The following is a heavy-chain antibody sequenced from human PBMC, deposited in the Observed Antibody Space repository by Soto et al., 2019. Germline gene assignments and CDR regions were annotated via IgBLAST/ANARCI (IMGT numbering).Heavy chain of an antibody. J-gene: IGHJ4*02. CDR1: GFTFSSYG. Sequence: QVELVESGGGVVQPGRSLRLSCAASGFTFSSYGMHWVRQAPGKGLEWLAVIWFDGSNEYYGDSVKSRFTVSRDNSKNTLYLQLNSLRAEDTAVYFCARDSTHRLFDYWGQGTLVTVSS. CDR3: ARDSTHRLFDY. CDR2: IWFDGSNE. V-gene: IGHV3-33*01.